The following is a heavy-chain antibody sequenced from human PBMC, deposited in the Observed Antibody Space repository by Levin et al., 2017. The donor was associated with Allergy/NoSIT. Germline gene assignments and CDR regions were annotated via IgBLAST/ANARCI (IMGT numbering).Heavy chain of an antibody. Sequence: SETLSLTCTVSGDSIARGNYYWTWIRHLPGKGLEWMGFIPHSGSASYNPSLQSRLTLSLDTSKNHFSLKLASVTVADTAVDYCARDECAWFGECYGPDVWGLGTTVIVSS. V-gene: IGHV4-31*03. CDR2: IPHSGSA. CDR1: GDSIARGNYY. D-gene: IGHD3-10*01. CDR3: ARDECAWFGECYGPDV. J-gene: IGHJ6*02.